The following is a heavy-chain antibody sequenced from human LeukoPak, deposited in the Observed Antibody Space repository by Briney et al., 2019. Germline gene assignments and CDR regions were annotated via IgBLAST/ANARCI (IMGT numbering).Heavy chain of an antibody. CDR2: IWYDGSNK. Sequence: GGSLRLSCAASGFTFSSYGMHWVRQAPGKGLEWVAVIWYDGSNKYYADSVKGRFTISRDNSKNTLYLQMSSLRAEDTAVYYCATYCSSTCSPSGFDFWGRGTLVTVSS. CDR1: GFTFSSYG. V-gene: IGHV3-33*01. D-gene: IGHD2-2*01. CDR3: ATYCSSTCSPSGFDF. J-gene: IGHJ4*02.